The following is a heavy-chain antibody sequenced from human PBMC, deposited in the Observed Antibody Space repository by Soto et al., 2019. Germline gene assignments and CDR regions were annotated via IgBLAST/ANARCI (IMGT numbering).Heavy chain of an antibody. V-gene: IGHV1-18*01. CDR1: GYTFTSYG. J-gene: IGHJ4*02. D-gene: IGHD3-9*01. CDR2: ISAYNGNT. Sequence: VASVKVSCKASGYTFTSYGISWVRQAPGQGLEWMGWISAYNGNTNYAQKLQGRVTMTTDTSTSTAYMELRSLRSDDTAVYYCARGPSVVYYDILTGYFYDYWGQGTLVTVSS. CDR3: ARGPSVVYYDILTGYFYDY.